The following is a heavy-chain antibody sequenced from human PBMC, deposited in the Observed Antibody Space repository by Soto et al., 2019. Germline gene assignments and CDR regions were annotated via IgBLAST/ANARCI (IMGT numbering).Heavy chain of an antibody. V-gene: IGHV3-23*01. D-gene: IGHD3-16*01. J-gene: IGHJ6*02. Sequence: GGSLRLSCAVSGFTFTSYAMTWVRQAPGKGLEWVSAISGSGGSEFYADSVKGRFTISRDNSKNTLYLQMKSLRAEDTALSDCAKGYTTMITNYYAMDVWGQGTTVTVSS. CDR2: ISGSGGSE. CDR3: AKGYTTMITNYYAMDV. CDR1: GFTFTSYA.